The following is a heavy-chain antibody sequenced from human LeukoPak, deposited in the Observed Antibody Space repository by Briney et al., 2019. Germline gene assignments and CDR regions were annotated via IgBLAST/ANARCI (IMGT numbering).Heavy chain of an antibody. CDR2: IYQSGHT. J-gene: IGHJ4*02. CDR1: DYSINSGYY. Sequence: SETLSLTCSVSDYSINSGYYWGWIRQPPGKGLEWIASIYQSGHTYYNASLQSRVTISIDTSKNQFSLRLSSVTAADTAMYYCAKSGGYGLIDYWGQGTLVTVSS. V-gene: IGHV4-38-2*02. D-gene: IGHD1-26*01. CDR3: AKSGGYGLIDY.